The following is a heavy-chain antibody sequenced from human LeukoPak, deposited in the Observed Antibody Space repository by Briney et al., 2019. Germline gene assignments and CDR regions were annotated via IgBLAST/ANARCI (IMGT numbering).Heavy chain of an antibody. V-gene: IGHV4-34*01. CDR2: INHSGST. CDR3: ARGRLVVPAAKNYFDY. J-gene: IGHJ4*02. D-gene: IGHD2-2*01. Sequence: SETLSLTCAVYGGSFSGYYWSWIRQPPGKGLEWIGEINHSGSTNYNPSLKSRVTISVDTSKNQFPLKLSSVTAADTAVYYCARGRLVVPAAKNYFDYWGQGTLVTVSS. CDR1: GGSFSGYY.